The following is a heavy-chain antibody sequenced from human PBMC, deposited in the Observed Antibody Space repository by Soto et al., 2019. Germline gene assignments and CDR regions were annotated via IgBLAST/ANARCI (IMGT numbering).Heavy chain of an antibody. CDR1: GFTFSSYA. D-gene: IGHD3-10*01. V-gene: IGHV3-30-3*01. J-gene: IGHJ6*02. CDR2: ISYDGSNK. CDR3: ARERDYGSGRSTYGMDV. Sequence: QVQLVESGGGVVQPGRSLRLSCAASGFTFSSYAMHWVRQAPGKGLEWVAVISYDGSNKYYADSVKGRFTISRDNSKNTLYLQMNSLRAEDTAVYYCARERDYGSGRSTYGMDVWGQGTTVTVSS.